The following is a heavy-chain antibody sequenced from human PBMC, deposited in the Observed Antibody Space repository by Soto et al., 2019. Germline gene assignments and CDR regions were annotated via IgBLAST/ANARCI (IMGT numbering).Heavy chain of an antibody. CDR2: IKKDGNER. V-gene: IGHV3-7*01. Sequence: ELQLVDSGGALVQPGESLRLSCAASGFTFSDYFMTWVRQAPGKGLEWVATIKKDGNERYYVDYVKGRFTISRENAKNSLCLQMNALRAEDTAVDYCAIGCWLGCWGLGTLVSVCS. CDR1: GFTFSDYF. J-gene: IGHJ4*02. D-gene: IGHD6-19*01. CDR3: AIGCWLGC.